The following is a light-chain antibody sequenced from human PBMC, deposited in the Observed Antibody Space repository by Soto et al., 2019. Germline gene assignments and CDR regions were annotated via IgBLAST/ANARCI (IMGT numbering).Light chain of an antibody. J-gene: IGKJ5*01. V-gene: IGKV3-20*01. CDR3: QRYGSSIT. Sequence: EIVLTQSPGTLSLSPGERATLSCRASQSVSSSYLAWYQQKPGQPPRLLIYGASSRATGIPDRFSGSGSGTDFTLTISRLEPEDFAVYYCQRYGSSITFGQGTRLEIK. CDR1: QSVSSSY. CDR2: GAS.